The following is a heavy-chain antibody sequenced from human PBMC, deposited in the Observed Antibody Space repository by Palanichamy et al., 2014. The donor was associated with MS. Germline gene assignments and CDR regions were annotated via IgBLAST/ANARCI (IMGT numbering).Heavy chain of an antibody. V-gene: IGHV3-21*01. CDR3: ARDYFDYTTSSGGGFDS. D-gene: IGHD3-9*01. Sequence: QLVEVWGRAWSRPGGSLRLSCAISGFIFSSYSMNWVRQAPGKGLEWVASISSSSNYIYYADSVKGRFTLSRDNAKNSPHLQVNSLRVEDTAVYYCARDYFDYTTSSGGGFDSWGQGTLVTVSS. J-gene: IGHJ4*02. CDR1: GFIFSSYS. CDR2: ISSSSNYI.